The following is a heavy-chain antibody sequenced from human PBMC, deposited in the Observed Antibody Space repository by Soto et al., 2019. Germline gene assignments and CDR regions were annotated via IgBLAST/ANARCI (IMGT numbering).Heavy chain of an antibody. J-gene: IGHJ4*02. CDR2: ISYDGSNK. D-gene: IGHD1-7*01. CDR3: ARETTGTTLGGQFDY. CDR1: GFTFSSYA. Sequence: QVQLVESGGGVVQPGRSLRLSCAASGFTFSSYAMHWFRQAPGKGLEWVAVISYDGSNKYYADSVKGRFTISRDNSKNTLYLQMNSLRAEDTAVYYCARETTGTTLGGQFDYWGQGTLVTVSS. V-gene: IGHV3-30-3*01.